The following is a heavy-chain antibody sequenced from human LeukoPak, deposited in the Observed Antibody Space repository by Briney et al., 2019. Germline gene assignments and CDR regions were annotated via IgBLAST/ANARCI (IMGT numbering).Heavy chain of an antibody. CDR1: GYTFTSYA. Sequence: ASVKVSCKASGYTFTSYAMHWVRQAPGQRLEWMGWINAGNGNTKYSQKFQGRVTITRDTSASTAYMGLSSLRSEDTAVYYCAHLSSGWYAGYWGQGTLVTVSS. V-gene: IGHV1-3*01. D-gene: IGHD6-19*01. CDR3: AHLSSGWYAGY. J-gene: IGHJ4*02. CDR2: INAGNGNT.